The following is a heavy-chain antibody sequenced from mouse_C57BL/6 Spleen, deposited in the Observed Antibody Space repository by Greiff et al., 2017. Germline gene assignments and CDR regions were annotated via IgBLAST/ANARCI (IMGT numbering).Heavy chain of an antibody. CDR2: INPSNGGT. CDR1: GYTFTSYW. Sequence: QVQLKQPGTELVKPGASVKLSCKASGYTFTSYWMHWVKQRPGQGLEWIGNINPSNGGTNYNEKFKSKATLTVDKSSSTAYMQLSSLTSEDSAVYYCARSYYYGSSYGYAMDYWGQGTSVTVSS. CDR3: ARSYYYGSSYGYAMDY. D-gene: IGHD1-1*01. J-gene: IGHJ4*01. V-gene: IGHV1-53*01.